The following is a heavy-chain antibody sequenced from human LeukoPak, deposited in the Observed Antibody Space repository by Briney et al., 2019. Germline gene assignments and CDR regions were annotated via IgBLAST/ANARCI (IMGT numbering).Heavy chain of an antibody. Sequence: GGSLRLSCAVSGFTFSGFWMSWSRQAPGKGLEWVASINSDGSEGYYADVVKGRFTISRDNAKNLLYLQINSLRAEDTAVYYCARSSYSSSSSVWGQGTMVTVSS. D-gene: IGHD6-6*01. CDR2: INSDGSEG. J-gene: IGHJ3*01. CDR3: ARSSYSSSSSV. CDR1: GFTFSGFW. V-gene: IGHV3-7*03.